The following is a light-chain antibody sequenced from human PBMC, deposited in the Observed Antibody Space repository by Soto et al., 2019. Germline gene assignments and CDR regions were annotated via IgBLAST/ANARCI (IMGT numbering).Light chain of an antibody. CDR1: HNILKY. CDR2: GGS. J-gene: IGKJ2*01. V-gene: IGKV1-39*01. CDR3: QQTYRSPYT. Sequence: DIQMTQSPSPLSASVGDRVTISCRASHNILKYLNWYQQQPGQAPTLLLYGGSSLHSGVPSRFTGAGYGTNFTLAITGLPPGDFSTYYCQQTYRSPYTFGQGPKVDMK.